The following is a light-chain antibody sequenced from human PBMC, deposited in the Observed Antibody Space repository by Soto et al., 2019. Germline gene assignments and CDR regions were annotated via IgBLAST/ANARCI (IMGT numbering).Light chain of an antibody. CDR1: QSLVYSDGNAY. CDR2: QVS. Sequence: VLTQSPLSSPVTLGQPASISCRSSQSLVYSDGNAYLSWLQQRPGQPPRLLIYQVSNRFSGVPDRVSGSGGRTDFTLKISRVEAEDVGVYSCIQFSHFPRTFGQGTKVEIK. V-gene: IGKV2-24*01. CDR3: IQFSHFPRT. J-gene: IGKJ1*01.